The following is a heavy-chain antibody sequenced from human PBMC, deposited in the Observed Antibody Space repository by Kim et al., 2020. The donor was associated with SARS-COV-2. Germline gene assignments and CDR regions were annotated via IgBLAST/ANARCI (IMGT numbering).Heavy chain of an antibody. V-gene: IGHV3-9*01. CDR3: AKDKVPGPGYYGMDV. CDR2: ISWNCGSI. J-gene: IGHJ6*02. Sequence: GGSLRLSCAASGFTFGDYAMHWVRQAPGKGLEWVSGISWNCGSIGYADSVKGRFTISRDNAKNSLYLQMNSLRAEDTALYYCAKDKVPGPGYYGMDVWGQGTTVTVSS. CDR1: GFTFGDYA.